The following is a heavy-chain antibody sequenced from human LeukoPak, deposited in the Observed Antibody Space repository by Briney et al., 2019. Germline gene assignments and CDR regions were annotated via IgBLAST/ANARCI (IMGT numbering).Heavy chain of an antibody. J-gene: IGHJ4*02. Sequence: ASVKVSCKASGYTFTGYYMHWVRQAPGQGLEWMGWINPNSGGTNYAQKFQGRVTMTRDTSISTAYMELSRLRSDDTAVYYCARACCSSTSCFVNFDYWGQGTLVTVSS. V-gene: IGHV1-2*02. CDR1: GYTFTGYY. D-gene: IGHD2-2*01. CDR3: ARACCSSTSCFVNFDY. CDR2: INPNSGGT.